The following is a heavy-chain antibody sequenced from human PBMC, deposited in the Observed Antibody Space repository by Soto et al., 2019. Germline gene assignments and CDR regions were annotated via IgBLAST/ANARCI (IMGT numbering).Heavy chain of an antibody. CDR2: ISSSSSTI. D-gene: IGHD6-19*01. J-gene: IGHJ6*02. V-gene: IGHV3-48*02. Sequence: EVQLVESGGGLVQPGGSLRLSCAASGFTFSSYSMNWVRQAPGKGLEWVSYISSSSSTIYYADSVKGRFTISRDNAKNALYLQMNSLRDEDTAVDYGARDLGWRLAYCYGMDVWGQGTTVTVSS. CDR3: ARDLGWRLAYCYGMDV. CDR1: GFTFSSYS.